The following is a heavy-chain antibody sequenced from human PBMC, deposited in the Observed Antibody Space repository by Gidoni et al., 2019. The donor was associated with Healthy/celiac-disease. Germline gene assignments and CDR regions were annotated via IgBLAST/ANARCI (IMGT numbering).Heavy chain of an antibody. V-gene: IGHV3-23*01. J-gene: IGHJ4*02. Sequence: EVQLLESGGGLVQPGGSLSLSCAASGFTFSSYAMSWVRQAPGKGLEWVSAISGSGGSTYYADSVKGRFTISRDNSKNTLYLQMNSLRAEDTAVYYCAKVDYGDYGYFDYWGQGTLVTVSS. CDR3: AKVDYGDYGYFDY. D-gene: IGHD4-17*01. CDR2: ISGSGGST. CDR1: GFTFSSYA.